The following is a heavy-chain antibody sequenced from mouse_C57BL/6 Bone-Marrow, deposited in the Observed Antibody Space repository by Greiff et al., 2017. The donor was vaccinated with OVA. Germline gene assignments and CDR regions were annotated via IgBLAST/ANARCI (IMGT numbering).Heavy chain of an antibody. D-gene: IGHD2-2*01. J-gene: IGHJ1*03. CDR3: ARGGGYLWYFDV. CDR1: GFNIKDYY. CDR2: IDPEDGDT. Sequence: VQLQQSGAELVKPGASVKLSCTASGFNIKDYYMHWVKQRTEQGLEWIGRIDPEDGDTKYAPKFQGKATITADTSSNTAYLQLSSLTSEDTAVYYCARGGGYLWYFDVWGTGTTVTVSS. V-gene: IGHV14-2*01.